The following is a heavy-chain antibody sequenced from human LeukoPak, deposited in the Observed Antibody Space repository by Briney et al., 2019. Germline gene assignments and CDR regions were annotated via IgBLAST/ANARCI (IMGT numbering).Heavy chain of an antibody. D-gene: IGHD3-3*01. CDR2: IYYSGST. CDR1: GGSISSSSYY. CDR3: ARPQSEEIFGVVNNWFDP. V-gene: IGHV4-39*01. J-gene: IGHJ5*02. Sequence: SETLSLTCTVSGGSISSSSYYWGWIRQPPGKGLEWIGSIYYSGSTYYNPSLKSRVTISVDTSKNQFSLKLSSVTAADTAVYYCARPQSEEIFGVVNNWFDPWGQGTLVTVSS.